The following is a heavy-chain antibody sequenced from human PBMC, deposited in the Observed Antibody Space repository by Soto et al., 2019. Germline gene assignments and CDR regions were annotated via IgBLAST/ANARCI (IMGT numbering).Heavy chain of an antibody. J-gene: IGHJ5*02. CDR1: GGTFSSYA. CDR2: IIPIFGTA. CDR3: ASTINYYGSGSYPYNWFDP. Sequence: SVKVSCKASGGTFSSYAISWVLQAPGQGLEWMGGIIPIFGTANYAQKFQGRVTITADKSTSTAYMELSSLRSEDTAVYYCASTINYYGSGSYPYNWFDPWGQGTLVTVSS. D-gene: IGHD3-10*01. V-gene: IGHV1-69*06.